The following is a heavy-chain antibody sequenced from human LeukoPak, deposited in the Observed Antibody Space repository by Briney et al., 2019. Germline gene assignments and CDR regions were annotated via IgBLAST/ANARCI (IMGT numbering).Heavy chain of an antibody. V-gene: IGHV4-59*12. CDR2: IYYSGST. Sequence: PSETLSLTCTVSGGSISSYYWSWIRQPPGKGLEWIGYIYYSGSTNYNPSLKSRVTISVDTSKNQFSLKLSSVTAADTAVYHCARGRTGAAALDFWGPGTLVTVSS. CDR1: GGSISSYY. D-gene: IGHD2-2*01. CDR3: ARGRTGAAALDF. J-gene: IGHJ4*02.